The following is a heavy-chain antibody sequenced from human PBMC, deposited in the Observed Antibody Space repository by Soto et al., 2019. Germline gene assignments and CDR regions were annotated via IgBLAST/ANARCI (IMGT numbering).Heavy chain of an antibody. CDR3: ARPGSGYDVLTGHYFYYYHAMDV. D-gene: IGHD3-9*01. Sequence: QVQLVESGGGVVQPGRSLRLSCAASGFTFSSYAMHWVCQAPGKRLEWVAVISYDGSNKYYADSVKGRFTISRDNSKNTLYLQMSSLRIEDTAVYYCARPGSGYDVLTGHYFYYYHAMDVWGQGTTVTVSS. J-gene: IGHJ6*02. V-gene: IGHV3-30-3*01. CDR2: ISYDGSNK. CDR1: GFTFSSYA.